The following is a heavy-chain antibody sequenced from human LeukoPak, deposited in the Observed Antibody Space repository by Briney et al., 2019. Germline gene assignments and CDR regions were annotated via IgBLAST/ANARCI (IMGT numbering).Heavy chain of an antibody. Sequence: PGGSLRLSCAASGFTFSSYSVNWVRQAPGKGLEWVSSISSSSSYIYYADSVKGRFTISRDNAKNSLYLQMNSLRAEDTAVYYCAREEVAGHLDYYYYYGMDVWGQGTTVTVSS. J-gene: IGHJ6*02. V-gene: IGHV3-21*01. CDR2: ISSSSSYI. CDR1: GFTFSSYS. D-gene: IGHD6-19*01. CDR3: AREEVAGHLDYYYYYGMDV.